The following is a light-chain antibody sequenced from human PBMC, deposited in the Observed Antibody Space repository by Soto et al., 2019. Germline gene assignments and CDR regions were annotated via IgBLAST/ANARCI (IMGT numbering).Light chain of an antibody. CDR2: GAS. Sequence: EIVLTQSPGTLSLSPGERATLSCRASQSVSSSYLAWYHQKPGQAPRLLIYGASSRATGIPDRFSGSGSGTDFTLTISRLEPEDFAVYYCQQYWTFGQGTKVEIK. CDR1: QSVSSSY. CDR3: QQYWT. V-gene: IGKV3-20*01. J-gene: IGKJ1*01.